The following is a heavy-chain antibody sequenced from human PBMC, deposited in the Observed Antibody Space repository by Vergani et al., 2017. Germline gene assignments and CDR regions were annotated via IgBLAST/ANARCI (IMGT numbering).Heavy chain of an antibody. CDR1: GGSISSCGYY. CDR3: ASFDDSSGPESDY. Sequence: QVQLQESGPGLVKPSETLSLTCTVSGGSISSCGYYWSWIRQHPGQGLEWLGYIYYSGSTYYNPSLKRRVTISVDTSKNQFSLKLSSVTAADTAVYYCASFDDSSGPESDYWGQGTLVTVSS. CDR2: IYYSGST. D-gene: IGHD3-22*01. J-gene: IGHJ4*02. V-gene: IGHV4-31*03.